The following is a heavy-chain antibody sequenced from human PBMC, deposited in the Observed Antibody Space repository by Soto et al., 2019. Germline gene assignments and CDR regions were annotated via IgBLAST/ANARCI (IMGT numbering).Heavy chain of an antibody. J-gene: IGHJ4*02. CDR3: ARDQGYCSGGSCYVAGY. CDR1: GFTFSSYW. D-gene: IGHD2-15*01. CDR2: INSDGSST. Sequence: EVQLVESGGGLVQPGGSLRLSCAASGFTFSSYWMHWVRQAPVKGMVWVARINSDGSSTTCAGSVKGRFTISRDNAKNTLYLQLTSLRAADTAVYYCARDQGYCSGGSCYVAGYWGQGTLVTVSS. V-gene: IGHV3-74*03.